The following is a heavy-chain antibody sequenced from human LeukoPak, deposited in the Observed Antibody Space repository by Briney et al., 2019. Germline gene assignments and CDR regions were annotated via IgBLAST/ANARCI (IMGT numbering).Heavy chain of an antibody. CDR2: IYYTGST. CDR3: ARGQVSGSYLRAFNY. Sequence: PSETLSLTSTVSGGSISSYYWSWIRQPPGKGLEWIGYIYYTGSTNYNPSLKSRATISVDTSKNQFSLNLSSVTAADTAVYYCARGQVSGSYLRAFNYWGQGTLVTVSS. J-gene: IGHJ4*02. CDR1: GGSISSYY. V-gene: IGHV4-59*01. D-gene: IGHD1-26*01.